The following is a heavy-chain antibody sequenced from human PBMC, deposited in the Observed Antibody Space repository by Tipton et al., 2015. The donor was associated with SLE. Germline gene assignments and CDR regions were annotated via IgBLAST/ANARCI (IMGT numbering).Heavy chain of an antibody. CDR1: GGSISSYY. Sequence: TLSLTCTVSGGSISSYYWSWIRQFPGKDLEWIGYIYYNGDTYYNPSLKSRVTISVHTSKNQFSLKLNSVTAADTAMYYCARSGYGRGSFFHHWGQGTRVTVSS. D-gene: IGHD5-12*01. J-gene: IGHJ1*01. V-gene: IGHV4-59*04. CDR3: ARSGYGRGSFFHH. CDR2: IYYNGDT.